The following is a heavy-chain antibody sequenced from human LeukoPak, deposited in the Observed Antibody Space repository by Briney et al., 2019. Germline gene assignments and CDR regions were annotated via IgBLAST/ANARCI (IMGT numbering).Heavy chain of an antibody. CDR2: ISGSGGST. J-gene: IGHJ4*02. CDR3: AKRGPIYSASPGNYFDY. V-gene: IGHV3-23*01. D-gene: IGHD3-10*01. Sequence: PGGSLRLSCAASGFTFSSYGMHWVRQAPGKGLEWVSAISGSGGSTYYADSVKGRFTISRDNSKNTLYLQMNSLRAEDTAVYYCAKRGPIYSASPGNYFDYWGQGTLVTVSS. CDR1: GFTFSSYG.